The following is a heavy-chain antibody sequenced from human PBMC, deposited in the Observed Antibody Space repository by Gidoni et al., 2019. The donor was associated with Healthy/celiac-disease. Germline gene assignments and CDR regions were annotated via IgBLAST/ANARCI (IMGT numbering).Heavy chain of an antibody. V-gene: IGHV3-21*01. CDR1: GFTFCSYS. D-gene: IGHD6-19*01. Sequence: EVQLVESGGGLVKPGGSLRLSCAASGFTFCSYSMNWVRQAPGKGLEWVSSISSSSSYIYYADSVKGRFTISRDNAKNSLYLQMNSLRAEDTAVYYCARDRTPDKYSSGQNWFDPWGQGTLVTVSS. CDR3: ARDRTPDKYSSGQNWFDP. J-gene: IGHJ5*02. CDR2: ISSSSSYI.